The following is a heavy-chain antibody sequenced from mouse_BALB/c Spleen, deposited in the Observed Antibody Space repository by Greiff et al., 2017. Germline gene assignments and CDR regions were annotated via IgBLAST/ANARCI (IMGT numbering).Heavy chain of an antibody. J-gene: IGHJ3*01. CDR3: ARDYYRSAWFAY. CDR1: GFTFSDYY. V-gene: IGHV5-4*02. CDR2: ISDGGSYT. D-gene: IGHD2-14*01. Sequence: EVMLVESGGGLVKPGWSLKLSCAASGFTFSDYYMYWVRQTPEKRLEWVATISDGGSYTYYPDSVKGRFTISRDNAKNNLYLQMSSLKSEDTAMYYCARDYYRSAWFAYWGQGTLVTVSA.